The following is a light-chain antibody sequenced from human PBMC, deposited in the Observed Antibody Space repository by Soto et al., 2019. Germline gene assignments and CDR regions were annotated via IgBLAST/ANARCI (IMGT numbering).Light chain of an antibody. CDR1: SSNIGANYA. Sequence: QSVLTQPPSVSGAPGQRVTISCTGTSSNIGANYAVHWYQQHPGTGPRLLIYGNTNRPSGVPDRFSGSKSGTSASLAITGLQAEDEADYYCQSYDSSLRGVFGGGTQLTVL. CDR3: QSYDSSLRGV. CDR2: GNT. V-gene: IGLV1-40*01. J-gene: IGLJ3*02.